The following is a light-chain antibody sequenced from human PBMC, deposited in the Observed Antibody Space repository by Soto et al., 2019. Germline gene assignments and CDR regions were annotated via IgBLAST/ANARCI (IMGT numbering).Light chain of an antibody. V-gene: IGKV1-39*01. CDR3: QQPYSTVRT. J-gene: IGKJ1*01. CDR1: QYISTY. Sequence: DIEMTQSPSSLSASVGGRVSITCRASQYISTYLNWYQQKPGKAPKLLIYAASNLQSGVPSRFSGSGSGTEFTLTISSLQPEDFATYYCQQPYSTVRTFGQGTKVDIK. CDR2: AAS.